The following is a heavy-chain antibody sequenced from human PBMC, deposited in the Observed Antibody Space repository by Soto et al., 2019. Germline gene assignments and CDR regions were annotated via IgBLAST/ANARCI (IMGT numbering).Heavy chain of an antibody. CDR1: GFTFSSYA. D-gene: IGHD6-6*01. V-gene: IGHV3-23*01. CDR2: ISGSGGST. CDR3: AKSPAYSSSCVTNSDY. Sequence: PGGSLRLSCAASGFTFSSYAMSWVRQAPGKGLEWVSAISGSGGSTYYADSVKGRFTISRDNSKNTLYLQMTSLRAEDTAVYYCAKSPAYSSSCVTNSDYWGQGTLVTVSS. J-gene: IGHJ4*02.